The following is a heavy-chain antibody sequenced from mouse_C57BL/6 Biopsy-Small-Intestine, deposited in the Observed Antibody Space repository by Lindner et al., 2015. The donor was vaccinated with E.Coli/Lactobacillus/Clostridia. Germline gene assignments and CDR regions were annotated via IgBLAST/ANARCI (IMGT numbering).Heavy chain of an antibody. CDR3: TSPTGSAYYAMDY. Sequence: VQLQESGAELVKPGASVKLSCTASGFNIKDSYMHWVKQRTAQGLEWIGRIDPENGETKYAPKFQGKATITADTSSNTAYLQLSSLTSEDTAVYYCTSPTGSAYYAMDYWGQGTSVTVSS. CDR2: IDPENGET. CDR1: GFNIKDSY. V-gene: IGHV14-2*01. J-gene: IGHJ4*01. D-gene: IGHD1-1*01.